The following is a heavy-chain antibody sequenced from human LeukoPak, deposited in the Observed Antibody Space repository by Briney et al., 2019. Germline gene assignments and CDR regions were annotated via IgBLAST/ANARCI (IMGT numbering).Heavy chain of an antibody. J-gene: IGHJ4*02. CDR2: ISSSGSTI. D-gene: IGHD3-9*01. CDR3: ASGWYDILTGYYYDY. CDR1: GFTFSSYA. V-gene: IGHV3-48*03. Sequence: GGSLRLSCAVSGFTFSSYAMNWVRQALGKGLEWVSYISSSGSTIYYADSVKGRFTISRDNAKNSLYLQMNSLRAEDTAVYYCASGWYDILTGYYYDYWGQGTLVTVSS.